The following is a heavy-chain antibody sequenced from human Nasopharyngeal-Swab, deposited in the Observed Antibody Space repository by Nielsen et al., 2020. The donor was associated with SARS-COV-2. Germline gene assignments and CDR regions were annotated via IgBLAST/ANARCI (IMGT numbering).Heavy chain of an antibody. CDR2: IVVCSGYT. D-gene: IGHD1/OR15-1a*01. CDR3: SADLQTTMAHWYFDL. J-gene: IGHJ2*01. CDR1: GFTFTSSA. V-gene: IGHV1-58*01. Sequence: SVKVSCKASGFTFTSSAVQWVRQARGQRLEWIGWIVVCSGYTNYAQKFQERVTITRGMSTSTAYMEVSSLRSEDTAVYFCSADLQTTMAHWYFDLWGRGTLVTVSS.